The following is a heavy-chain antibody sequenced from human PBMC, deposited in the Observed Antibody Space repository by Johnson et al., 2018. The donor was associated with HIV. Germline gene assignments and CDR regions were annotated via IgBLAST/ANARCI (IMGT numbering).Heavy chain of an antibody. Sequence: VQLVESGGGVVQPGRSLRLSCAASGFTVSSNYMSWVRQAPGKGLEWVSVFYSGGFTYYAASVKVRFTISRDNSKNTLYLQMNSLRAEDTAVYYCARDWARGGYFGGRGAVDIRGQGTMVTVSS. D-gene: IGHD3-16*01. V-gene: IGHV3-66*01. CDR2: FYSGGFT. CDR3: ARDWARGGYFGGRGAVDI. J-gene: IGHJ3*02. CDR1: GFTVSSNY.